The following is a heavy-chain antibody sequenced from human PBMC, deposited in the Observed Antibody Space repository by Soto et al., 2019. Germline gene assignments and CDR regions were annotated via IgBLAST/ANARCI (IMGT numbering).Heavy chain of an antibody. V-gene: IGHV4-30-2*01. D-gene: IGHD3-10*01. CDR2: IYHSGST. Sequence: SEPLSLTCAVSGGCISSGGYSWSWIRQPPGKGLEAIGYIYHSGSTYYNPSLKSRVTISVDRSKNQFSLKLSSVTAADTAVYYCARENNVLPGGYFDYWGQGTLVTVSS. J-gene: IGHJ4*02. CDR3: ARENNVLPGGYFDY. CDR1: GGCISSGGYS.